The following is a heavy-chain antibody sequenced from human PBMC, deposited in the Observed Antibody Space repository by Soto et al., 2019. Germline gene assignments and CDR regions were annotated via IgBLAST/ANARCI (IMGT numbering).Heavy chain of an antibody. D-gene: IGHD3-22*01. V-gene: IGHV3-11*01. CDR1: GFTFSDYY. Sequence: GSLRLSCAASGFTFSDYYMSWIRQAPGQGLEWVSYISSSGSTIYYAASVKGRFTISRDNAKNSLYLQMNSLRAEDTAVYYCARDHQRYYYDSSGYWGQGTLVTVSS. J-gene: IGHJ4*02. CDR3: ARDHQRYYYDSSGY. CDR2: ISSSGSTI.